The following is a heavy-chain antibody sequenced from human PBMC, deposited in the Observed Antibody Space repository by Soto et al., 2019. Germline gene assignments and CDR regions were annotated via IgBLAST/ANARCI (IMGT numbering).Heavy chain of an antibody. CDR2: IIPIFGTA. J-gene: IGHJ6*02. D-gene: IGHD6-6*01. Sequence: QVQLVQSGAEVKKPGSSVKVSCKASGGTFSSYAISWVRQAPGQGLEWMGGIIPIFGTANYAQKFQGRVTITADESTSTAYMELSSLRSEDTGVYDCATVEYSSSWSYSGMDVWGQGTTVTVSS. V-gene: IGHV1-69*12. CDR3: ATVEYSSSWSYSGMDV. CDR1: GGTFSSYA.